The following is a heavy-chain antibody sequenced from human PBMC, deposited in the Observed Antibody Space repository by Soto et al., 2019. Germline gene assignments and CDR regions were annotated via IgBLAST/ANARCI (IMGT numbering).Heavy chain of an antibody. V-gene: IGHV3-11*01. CDR2: ISSSGSTI. Sequence: QVQLVESGGGLVKPGGSLRLSCAASGFTFSDYYMSWIRQAPGKGLEWVSYISSSGSTIYYADSVKGRFIISRDNAKNSLYLQMNSLRAEDTTVYYCARDRDTRAVRLYNWFDPWGQGTLVTVSS. D-gene: IGHD3-10*01. CDR1: GFTFSDYY. CDR3: ARDRDTRAVRLYNWFDP. J-gene: IGHJ5*02.